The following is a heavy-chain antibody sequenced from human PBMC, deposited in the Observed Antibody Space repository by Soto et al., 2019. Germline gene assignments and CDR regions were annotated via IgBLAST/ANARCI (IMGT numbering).Heavy chain of an antibody. V-gene: IGHV1-2*02. CDR3: ARVRTYYDRSGSLDY. CDR1: GYSFTGYF. CDR2: INPTSGDT. D-gene: IGHD3-22*01. J-gene: IGHJ4*02. Sequence: ATLRDCGKASGYSFTGYFMHWVLHAPAQGLECMGWINPTSGDTNYVQKFQGRVTMTRDMSINTVYMDLRGLTSDDTAVYYCARVRTYYDRSGSLDYWGQGTLVTVSS.